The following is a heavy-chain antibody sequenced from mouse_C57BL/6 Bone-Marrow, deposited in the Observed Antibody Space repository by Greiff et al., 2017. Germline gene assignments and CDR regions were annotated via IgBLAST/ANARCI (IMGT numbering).Heavy chain of an antibody. CDR2: INSDGGST. J-gene: IGHJ4*01. D-gene: IGHD1-1*01. CDR3: ARLTTVVEGDAMDY. Sequence: EVKLVESGGGLVQPGESLKLSCESNEYEFPSHDMSWVRKTPEKRLELVAAINSDGGSTYYPDTMERRFIISRDNTKKTLYRQMSSLRSEDTALYYCARLTTVVEGDAMDYWGQGTSVTVSS. CDR1: EYEFPSHD. V-gene: IGHV5-2*01.